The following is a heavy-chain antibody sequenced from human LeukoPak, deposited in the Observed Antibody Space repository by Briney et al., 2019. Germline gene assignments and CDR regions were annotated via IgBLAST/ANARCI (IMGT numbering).Heavy chain of an antibody. J-gene: IGHJ4*02. V-gene: IGHV4-59*01. CDR3: ARVTGYMTEDYFDY. CDR1: GGSINSYY. Sequence: PSETLSLTCTVSGGSINSYYWSWIRQPPGKGLEWIGYIYYSGSTNYNPSLKSRVTISVDTSKNQFSLRLSSVTAADTAVYYCARVTGYMTEDYFDYWGQGTLITVSS. CDR2: IYYSGST. D-gene: IGHD6-13*01.